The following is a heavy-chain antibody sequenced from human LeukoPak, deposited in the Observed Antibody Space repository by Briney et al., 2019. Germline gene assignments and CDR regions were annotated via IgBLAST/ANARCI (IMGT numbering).Heavy chain of an antibody. J-gene: IGHJ4*02. D-gene: IGHD3-22*01. CDR3: ARDTAATYYGSSGYYDY. CDR2: IYYSGST. V-gene: IGHV4-4*02. CDR1: GGSISSSNW. Sequence: SGTLSLTCAVSGGSISSSNWWSWVRQPPGKGLEWIGYIYYSGSTNYNPSLKSRVTISVDTSKNQFSLKLSSVTAADTAVYYCARDTAATYYGSSGYYDYWDQGTLVTVSS.